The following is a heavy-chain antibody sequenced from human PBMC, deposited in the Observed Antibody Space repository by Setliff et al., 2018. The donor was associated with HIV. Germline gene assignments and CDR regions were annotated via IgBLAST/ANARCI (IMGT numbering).Heavy chain of an antibody. Sequence: GGSLRLSCVASGFTFRDFAMYWVRQAPGKGLEWLSAISYDGSRIHYADSVKGRFTISRDNSKSTLYLQVNSLRPEDTAVYYYASARIPTGGTSTSFDFWGQGTLVTVSS. J-gene: IGHJ4*02. CDR3: ASARIPTGGTSTSFDF. CDR1: GFTFRDFA. V-gene: IGHV3-30*03. D-gene: IGHD1-1*01. CDR2: ISYDGSRI.